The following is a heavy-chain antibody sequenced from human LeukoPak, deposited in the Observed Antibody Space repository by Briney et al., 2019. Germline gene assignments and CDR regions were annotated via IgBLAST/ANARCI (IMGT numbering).Heavy chain of an antibody. D-gene: IGHD2-2*01. V-gene: IGHV4-59*01. CDR2: IYYSGST. CDR3: ARASRAYYYYYGVDV. Sequence: SETLSLTCTVSGGSISSYYWSWIRQPPGKGLEWIGYIYYSGSTNYNPSLKSRVTISVDTSKNQFSLKLSSVTAADTAVYYCARASRAYYYYYGVDVWGQGTTVTVSS. J-gene: IGHJ6*02. CDR1: GGSISSYY.